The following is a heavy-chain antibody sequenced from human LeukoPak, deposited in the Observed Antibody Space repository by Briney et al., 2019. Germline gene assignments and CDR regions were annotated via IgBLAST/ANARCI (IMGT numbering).Heavy chain of an antibody. Sequence: ASVKVSCKASGYTFTSYGISWVRQAPGQGLEWMGWISAYNGNTNYAQKLQGRVTMTTDTSTSTAYMELRSLRSDDTAVYYCARERVVVPAAIRYHSGYELNDYWGQGTLVTVSS. J-gene: IGHJ4*02. V-gene: IGHV1-18*01. CDR1: GYTFTSYG. CDR2: ISAYNGNT. D-gene: IGHD2-2*02. CDR3: ARERVVVPAAIRYHSGYELNDY.